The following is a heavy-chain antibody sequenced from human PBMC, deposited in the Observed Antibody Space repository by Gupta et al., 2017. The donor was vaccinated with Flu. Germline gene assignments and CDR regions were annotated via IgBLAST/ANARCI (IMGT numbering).Heavy chain of an antibody. Sequence: QVQLQESGPGLVKPSETLSLTCSVSGVSISNYYCSWIRQPAGGGLEWIGRVHSTGSTVFNPSLRSRLTMSVDTSKNQFSLKLSSVTAADTAVYYCARDQGDGYTSRPVSWGQGTLVTVSS. CDR2: VHSTGST. J-gene: IGHJ5*02. CDR1: GVSISNYY. CDR3: ARDQGDGYTSRPVS. V-gene: IGHV4-4*07. D-gene: IGHD2-2*01.